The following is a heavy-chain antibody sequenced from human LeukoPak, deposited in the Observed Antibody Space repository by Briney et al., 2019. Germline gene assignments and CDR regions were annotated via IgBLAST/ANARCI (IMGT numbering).Heavy chain of an antibody. CDR1: GFTFSNYA. CDR2: ISHDGSDK. J-gene: IGHJ4*02. Sequence: TGRSLRLSCAASGFTFSNYAMHWVRQAPGKGLEWVAVISHDGSDKYYADSVKGRFTISRDNSKNTLYLQMNSLRAEDTAVYYCAKDLRATLRYFDWVPDYWGQGTLVTVSS. CDR3: AKDLRATLRYFDWVPDY. V-gene: IGHV3-30*04. D-gene: IGHD3-9*01.